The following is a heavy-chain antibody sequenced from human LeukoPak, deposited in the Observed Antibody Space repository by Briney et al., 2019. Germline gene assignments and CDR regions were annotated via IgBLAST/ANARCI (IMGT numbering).Heavy chain of an antibody. J-gene: IGHJ4*02. D-gene: IGHD3-10*01. CDR1: GFTFSSYG. CDR2: IWYDGSNK. V-gene: IGHV3-33*06. Sequence: GGSLRLSCAASGFTFSSYGMHWVRQAPGKGLEWVAVIWYDGSNKYYADSVKGRFTISRDNSKNTLYLQMNSLRAEDTAGYYWAKVSGGKRVTGKFDYWGRGTRVTVSS. CDR3: AKVSGGKRVTGKFDY.